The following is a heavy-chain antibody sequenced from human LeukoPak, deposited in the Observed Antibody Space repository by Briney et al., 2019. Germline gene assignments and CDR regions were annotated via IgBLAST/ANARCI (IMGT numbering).Heavy chain of an antibody. CDR1: GGSFSGYY. V-gene: IGHV4-34*01. CDR3: ARKDYYGSYV. CDR2: INHSGST. D-gene: IGHD3-10*01. Sequence: SETLSLTCAVYGGSFSGYYWSWIRQPPRKGLEWIGEINHSGSTNYNPSLKSRVIISVDTSKNQFSLKLSSVTAADTAVYYCARKDYYGSYVRGQGTTVTVSS. J-gene: IGHJ6*02.